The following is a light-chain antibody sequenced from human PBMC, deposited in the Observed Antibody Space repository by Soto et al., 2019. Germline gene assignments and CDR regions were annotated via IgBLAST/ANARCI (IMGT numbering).Light chain of an antibody. V-gene: IGKV1-39*01. Sequence: IQITQSPSSLSASVGDRVTITCRASQRINNYLNWYQQKPGKAPNLLIYAASSLQSGVPSRFSGSGSGTDFTLTISSLQPEDFATYYCQQSYSTPRGLTFGGGTKVDIK. J-gene: IGKJ4*01. CDR3: QQSYSTPRGLT. CDR2: AAS. CDR1: QRINNY.